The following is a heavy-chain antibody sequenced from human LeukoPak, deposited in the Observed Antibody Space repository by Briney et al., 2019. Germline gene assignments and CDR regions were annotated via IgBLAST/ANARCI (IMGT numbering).Heavy chain of an antibody. CDR3: ARGEYCTNCVCYFSLAFDY. CDR2: ISGIGGST. J-gene: IGHJ4*02. CDR1: GFTFSSYA. V-gene: IGHV3-23*01. Sequence: GGSLRLSCAASGFTFSSYAMSWVRQAPGKGLEWVSAISGIGGSTYYADSLKGRFTISRDNSKSTLYLQMNSLRTEDTAVYYCARGEYCTNCVCYFSLAFDYWGQGTLVTVSS. D-gene: IGHD2-8*01.